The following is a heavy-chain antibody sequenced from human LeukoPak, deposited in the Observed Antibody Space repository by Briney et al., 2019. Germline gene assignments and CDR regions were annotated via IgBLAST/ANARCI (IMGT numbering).Heavy chain of an antibody. Sequence: PSETLSLTCTVSGGSISSYYWSWIRQPPGKGLEWIGYIYYSGSTNYNPSLKSRVTISVDTSKNQFSLKLSSVTAADTAVCYCARIPSYSYNWYGSFDIWGQGTMVTVSS. CDR1: GGSISSYY. J-gene: IGHJ3*02. D-gene: IGHD1-1*01. V-gene: IGHV4-59*01. CDR2: IYYSGST. CDR3: ARIPSYSYNWYGSFDI.